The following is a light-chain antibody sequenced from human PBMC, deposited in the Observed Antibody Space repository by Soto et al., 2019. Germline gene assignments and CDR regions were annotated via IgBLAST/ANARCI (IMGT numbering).Light chain of an antibody. Sequence: EIVMTQSPATLSVSPGEGATVSCGASQSLSSNLAWYQQKPGQAPRLLIYGASIRATDIPARFTGSGSGTEFTLTISSLQSEDFAVYYGQQYNNWPYTFGQGTTLEIK. CDR3: QQYNNWPYT. CDR1: QSLSSN. J-gene: IGKJ2*01. CDR2: GAS. V-gene: IGKV3D-15*01.